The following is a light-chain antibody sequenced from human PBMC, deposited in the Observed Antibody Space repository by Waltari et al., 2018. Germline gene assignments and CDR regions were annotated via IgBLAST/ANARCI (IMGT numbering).Light chain of an antibody. Sequence: QSVLTQPPSVSGAPGQRVTISCAGSSSNIGAGADLDRYQQFPGTAPKLLIYAINNRPSGVPDRFSGSKSDTSASLAITGLQAEDEADYYCQSYDSSLSGVVFGGGTKLTVL. CDR3: QSYDSSLSGVV. CDR1: SSNIGAGAD. V-gene: IGLV1-40*01. J-gene: IGLJ2*01. CDR2: AIN.